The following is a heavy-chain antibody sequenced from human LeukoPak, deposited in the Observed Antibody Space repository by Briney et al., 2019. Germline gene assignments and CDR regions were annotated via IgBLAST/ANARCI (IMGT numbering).Heavy chain of an antibody. J-gene: IGHJ6*02. Sequence: GASVKVSCKASGYTFTGYYMHWVRQAPGQGLEWMGWINPNSGGTNYAQKFQGRVTMTRGTSISTAYMELSRLRSDDTAVYYCARVMYSSSPTTHYYYGMDVWGQGTTVTVSS. V-gene: IGHV1-2*02. CDR3: ARVMYSSSPTTHYYYGMDV. CDR2: INPNSGGT. D-gene: IGHD6-6*01. CDR1: GYTFTGYY.